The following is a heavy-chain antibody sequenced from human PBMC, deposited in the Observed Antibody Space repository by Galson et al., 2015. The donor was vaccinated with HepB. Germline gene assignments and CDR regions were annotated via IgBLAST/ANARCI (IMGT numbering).Heavy chain of an antibody. Sequence: SVKVSCKASGYTFTGYYMHWVRQAPGQGLEWMGWINPNSGGTNYAQKFQGRVTMTRDTSISTAYMELSRLRSDDTAVYYCARPGLGYGEIYYMDVWGKGTTVTVSS. CDR3: ARPGLGYGEIYYMDV. V-gene: IGHV1-2*02. CDR2: INPNSGGT. CDR1: GYTFTGYY. D-gene: IGHD5-18*01. J-gene: IGHJ6*03.